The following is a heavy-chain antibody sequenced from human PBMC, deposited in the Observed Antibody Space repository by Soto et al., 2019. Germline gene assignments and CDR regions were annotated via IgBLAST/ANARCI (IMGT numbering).Heavy chain of an antibody. D-gene: IGHD3-10*01. CDR2: IYYSGST. CDR3: ARFKITMVRGVISTNYYYGMDV. V-gene: IGHV4-59*08. Sequence: SETLSLTCTVSGGSISSYYWSWIRQPPGKGLEWIGYIYYSGSTNYNPSLKSRVTISVDTSKNQFSLKLSSVTAADTAVYYCARFKITMVRGVISTNYYYGMDVWGQGTTVTVSS. CDR1: GGSISSYY. J-gene: IGHJ6*02.